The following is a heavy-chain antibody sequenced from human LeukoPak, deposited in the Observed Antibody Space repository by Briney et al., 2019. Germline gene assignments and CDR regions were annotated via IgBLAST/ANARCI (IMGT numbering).Heavy chain of an antibody. CDR1: GLTLSSYR. CDR3: AREGYGPLDF. V-gene: IGHV3-7*01. CDR2: IKQDGSEK. Sequence: GGSLRLSCAASGLTLSSYRMSWVRQAPGKGLEWVANIKQDGSEKYYVDSVEGRFTISRDNAKNSLYLQMNSLRAEDTAVYYCAREGYGPLDFWGQGTLVTVSS. D-gene: IGHD4-17*01. J-gene: IGHJ4*02.